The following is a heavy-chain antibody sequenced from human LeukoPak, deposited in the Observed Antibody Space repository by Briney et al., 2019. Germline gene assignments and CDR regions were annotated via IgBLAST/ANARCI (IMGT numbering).Heavy chain of an antibody. D-gene: IGHD5-12*01. V-gene: IGHV4-4*07. CDR2: IYTSGST. CDR3: AREGHSGYPFDY. CDR1: GGSINSYY. Sequence: WETLSLTCTVSGGSINSYYWSWIRQPAGKGLEWIGRIYTSGSTNYNPSLKSRVSMSVDTSKNQFSLKLSSVTAADTAVYYCAREGHSGYPFDYWGQGTLVTVSS. J-gene: IGHJ4*02.